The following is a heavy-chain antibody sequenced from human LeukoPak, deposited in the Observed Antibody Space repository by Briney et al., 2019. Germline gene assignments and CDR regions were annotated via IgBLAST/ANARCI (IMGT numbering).Heavy chain of an antibody. Sequence: SETLSLTCTVSGGSISSYYWGWIRQPPGKGLEWIGSIYHSGSTYYNPSLKSRVTISVDTSKNQFSLKLSSVTAADTAVYYCARLPSYGILTGYYEGGEFDYWGQGTLVTVSS. V-gene: IGHV4-38-2*02. D-gene: IGHD3-9*01. J-gene: IGHJ4*02. CDR3: ARLPSYGILTGYYEGGEFDY. CDR1: GGSISSYY. CDR2: IYHSGST.